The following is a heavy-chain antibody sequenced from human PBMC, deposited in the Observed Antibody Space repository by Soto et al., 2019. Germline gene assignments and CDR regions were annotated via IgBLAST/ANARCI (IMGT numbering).Heavy chain of an antibody. CDR3: AKRATTVPTPGNYFDC. Sequence: GGSLRLSCVASGFSFSDYSMTWVRQGPGRGLEWVATLTPTGTTFYADSVKGRFTISRDNNRNTLSLQMYNLRAEDTARYYCAKRATTVPTPGNYFDCWGQGTLVTVSS. V-gene: IGHV3-23*01. CDR1: GFSFSDYS. D-gene: IGHD2-15*01. CDR2: LTPTGTT. J-gene: IGHJ4*02.